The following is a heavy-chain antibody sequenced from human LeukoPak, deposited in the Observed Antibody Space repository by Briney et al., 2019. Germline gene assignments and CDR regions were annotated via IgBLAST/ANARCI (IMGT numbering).Heavy chain of an antibody. CDR3: ASASSHRIGAGGDF. V-gene: IGHV3-30*04. CDR1: GLTFSSYA. J-gene: IGHJ4*02. CDR2: ISYDGSNK. D-gene: IGHD6-13*01. Sequence: GGSLGLSCAASGLTFSSYAMHWVRQAPGKGLEWVAVISYDGSNKYYADSVKGRFTISRDNAKNTVYLQMNSLRVEDTAVYFCASASSHRIGAGGDFWGQGTLVAVSS.